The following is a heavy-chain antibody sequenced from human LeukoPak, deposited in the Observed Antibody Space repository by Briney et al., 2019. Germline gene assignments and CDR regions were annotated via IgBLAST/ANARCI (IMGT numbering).Heavy chain of an antibody. V-gene: IGHV3-30*18. J-gene: IGHJ4*02. D-gene: IGHD2-2*01. Sequence: GGSLRLSCAASGFTFSSYGMHWVRQAPGKGLEWVAVISYDGSNKYYADPVKGRFTISRDNSKNTLYLQMNSLRAEDTAVYYCAKSGGCSSTSCYLVYFDYWGQGTLVTVSS. CDR2: ISYDGSNK. CDR3: AKSGGCSSTSCYLVYFDY. CDR1: GFTFSSYG.